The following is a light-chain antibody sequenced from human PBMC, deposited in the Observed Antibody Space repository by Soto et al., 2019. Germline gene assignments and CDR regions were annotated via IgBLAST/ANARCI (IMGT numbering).Light chain of an antibody. V-gene: IGKV3D-15*01. J-gene: IGKJ5*01. CDR2: GPS. CDR1: RSVSSN. CDR3: QQYKNWPAIT. Sequence: IVMTQSPATLSVSPGVRATLSCRASRSVSSNLAWSQQNPGQAPRLLIYGPSTRATGIPARFSGSGSGTEFTLTISSLQSEDFAIYYCQQYKNWPAITFGQGTRLEIK.